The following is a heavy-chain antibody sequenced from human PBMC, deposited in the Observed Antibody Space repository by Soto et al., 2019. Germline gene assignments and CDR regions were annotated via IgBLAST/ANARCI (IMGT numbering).Heavy chain of an antibody. CDR2: TKNKPNNYTT. CDR3: AREIRRDYYYYYPLDV. CDR1: GFTFTDHY. J-gene: IGHJ6*02. Sequence: LRLSCLASGFTFTDHYMDWVRQAPGTGLEWIARTKNKPNNYTTTYAASVKGRFTISRDDSESSLYLQMNNLKTEDTAVYYCAREIRRDYYYYYPLDVWGQGTTVTVSS. V-gene: IGHV3-72*01.